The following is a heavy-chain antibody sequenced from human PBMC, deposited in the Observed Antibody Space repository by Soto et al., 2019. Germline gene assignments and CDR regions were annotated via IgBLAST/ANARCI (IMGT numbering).Heavy chain of an antibody. CDR1: GGSFSGYY. Sequence: PSETLSLTFAVYGGSFSGYYWDWIRQPPGKGLERIGEITPDGATNYTPSRRGRVTISIDTSRNQFSLTLSSVTAADTAVYYCARCQRSDPFLDYWGQGALVTVS. CDR2: ITPDGAT. V-gene: IGHV4-34*01. J-gene: IGHJ4*02. CDR3: ARCQRSDPFLDY.